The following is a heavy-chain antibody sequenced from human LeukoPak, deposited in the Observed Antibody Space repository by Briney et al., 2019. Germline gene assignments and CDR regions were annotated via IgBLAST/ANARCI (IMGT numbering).Heavy chain of an antibody. CDR2: ISYDGSNK. Sequence: GGSLRLSCAASGFTFSSYAMHWVRQAPGEGLEWVAVISYDGSNKYYADSVKGRFTISRDNSKNTLYLQMNSLRAEDTAVYYCARAGYDFWSGHYYYYGMDVWGQGTTVTVSS. V-gene: IGHV3-30-3*01. CDR3: ARAGYDFWSGHYYYYGMDV. D-gene: IGHD3-3*01. J-gene: IGHJ6*02. CDR1: GFTFSSYA.